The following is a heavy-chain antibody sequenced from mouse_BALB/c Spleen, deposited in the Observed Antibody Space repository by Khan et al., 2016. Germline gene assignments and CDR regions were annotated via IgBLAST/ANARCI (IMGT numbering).Heavy chain of an antibody. Sequence: EVKLEESGGGLVQPGGSMKLSCAASGFTFSSNWMSWVRQSPEKGLEWGAEIRLKSDNYATHYAESVKGKFTISRDDSESRLYLQVNSLIAEDTGIYYCTKDSWFAYWGQGTLVTVSA. CDR3: TKDSWFAY. CDR2: IRLKSDNYAT. CDR1: GFTFSSNW. J-gene: IGHJ3*01. V-gene: IGHV6-6*02.